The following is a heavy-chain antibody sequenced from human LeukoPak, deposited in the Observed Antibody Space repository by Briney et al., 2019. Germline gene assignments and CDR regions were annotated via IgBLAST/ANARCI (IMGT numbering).Heavy chain of an antibody. CDR3: AKTVRAGMTYLDY. CDR1: GFTFSSYA. J-gene: IGHJ4*02. V-gene: IGHV3-23*01. CDR2: ISGSGGST. Sequence: PGGSLRLSCAASGFTFSSYAMTWVRQAPGKGLEWVSDISGSGGSTDYADSVKGRFTISRANSKNTLYLQMNSLRAEDTAVYYCAKTVRAGMTYLDYWGQGTLVTVSS. D-gene: IGHD3-10*01.